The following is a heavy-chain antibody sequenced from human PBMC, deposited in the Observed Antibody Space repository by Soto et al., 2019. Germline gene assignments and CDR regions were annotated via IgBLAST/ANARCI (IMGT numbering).Heavy chain of an antibody. CDR3: ARDPQYSTSSQVFDS. CDR1: GYTFTTYA. D-gene: IGHD6-6*01. V-gene: IGHV1-18*01. Sequence: QVQLVQSGAEVKKPGASVKVSCKASGYTFTTYAISWVRQAPGQGLEWMGRISTYNGNTKYAQKLQGRVTMTTDTSTSTAYMELRSLRSDATAVYYCARDPQYSTSSQVFDSWGQGTLVTVSS. CDR2: ISTYNGNT. J-gene: IGHJ4*02.